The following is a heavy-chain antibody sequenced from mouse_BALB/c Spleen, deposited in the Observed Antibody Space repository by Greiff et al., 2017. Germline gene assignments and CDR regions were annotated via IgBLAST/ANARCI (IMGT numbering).Heavy chain of an antibody. V-gene: IGHV1-9*01. Sequence: VQLQQSGAELMKPGASVKLSCKATGYTFSSYWIEWVKQRPGHGLEWIGEILPGSGSTNYNEKFKGKATVTADTSSNTAYMQLSSLKSEDSAVCYCARRGTVVATREFDDWGAGTTLTVSS. CDR3: ARRGTVVATREFDD. D-gene: IGHD1-1*01. CDR2: ILPGSGST. J-gene: IGHJ2*01. CDR1: GYTFSSYW.